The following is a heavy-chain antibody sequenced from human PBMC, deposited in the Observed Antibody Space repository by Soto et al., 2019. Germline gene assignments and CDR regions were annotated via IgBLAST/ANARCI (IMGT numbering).Heavy chain of an antibody. V-gene: IGHV4-4*02. CDR2: IYHSGST. D-gene: IGHD6-6*01. J-gene: IGHJ6*02. CDR3: ARSFSYSSSSKGPGGMDV. CDR1: GGSISSSNW. Sequence: SETLSLTCAVSGGSISSSNWWSWVRQPPGKGLEWIGEIYHSGSTNYNPSLKSQVTISVDKSKNQFSLKLSSVTAADTAVYYCARSFSYSSSSKGPGGMDVWGQGTTVTVSS.